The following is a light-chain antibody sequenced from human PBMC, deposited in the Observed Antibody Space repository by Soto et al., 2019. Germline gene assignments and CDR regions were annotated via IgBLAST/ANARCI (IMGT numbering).Light chain of an antibody. V-gene: IGKV1-12*02. CDR1: QGIRSW. CDR3: QQASGFPLYT. CDR2: GAS. J-gene: IGKJ2*01. Sequence: DIQMTQSPSSVSASVGDRITITCRASQGIRSWLAWYQQKPGKAPKLLIYGASTLHIGVPSRFSDSGSGTDFTLTISSLQPEDIATYYCQQASGFPLYTFGQGTKVEIK.